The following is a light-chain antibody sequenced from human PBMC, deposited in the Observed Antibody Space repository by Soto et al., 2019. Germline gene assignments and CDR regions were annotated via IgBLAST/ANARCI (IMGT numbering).Light chain of an antibody. V-gene: IGKV1-5*03. CDR1: QSISTW. CDR3: QQYNSSPWT. J-gene: IGKJ1*01. Sequence: DIQVTQSPFTLSASVGDRVTITCRASQSISTWLAWFQQKPGKAPKLLIYKASSLESGVPSRFSGSGSGTEFTLTISSLQPDDFATYYCQQYNSSPWTFGQGTKVEIK. CDR2: KAS.